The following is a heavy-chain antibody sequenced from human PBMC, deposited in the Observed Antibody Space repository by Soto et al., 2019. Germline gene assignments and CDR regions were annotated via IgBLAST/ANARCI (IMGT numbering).Heavy chain of an antibody. V-gene: IGHV4-34*01. CDR3: ARSVFP. CDR2: INHSGST. CDR1: VGSFSCYY. J-gene: IGHJ5*02. Sequence: SETLSLTCAVYVGSFSCYYWSWIRQPPGKWLEWIGEINHSGSTNXXPSLKSRVXISVDTSKNHFXLKLTXFTAADTAVYYCARSVFPWGRGTLVTVSS.